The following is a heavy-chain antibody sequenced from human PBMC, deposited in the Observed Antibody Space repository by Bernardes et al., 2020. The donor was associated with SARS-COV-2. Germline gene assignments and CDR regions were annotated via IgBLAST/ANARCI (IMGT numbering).Heavy chain of an antibody. Sequence: GGSLRLSCEASGFSFSNAWMSWVRQAPGKGLEWVGRIKTKTDGGPTDYAAPVKGRFTISRDDSRNMLYLELNSLRTDDTALYYCSTDKGRLWGQGTLVTVSS. V-gene: IGHV3-15*01. CDR2: IKTKTDGGPT. CDR1: GFSFSNAW. CDR3: STDKGRL. J-gene: IGHJ4*02.